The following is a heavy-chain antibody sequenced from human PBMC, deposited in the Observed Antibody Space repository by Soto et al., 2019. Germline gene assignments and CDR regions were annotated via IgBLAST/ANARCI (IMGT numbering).Heavy chain of an antibody. V-gene: IGHV1-46*03. J-gene: IGHJ6*03. Sequence: ASVKVSCKASGYTFTSYYMHWVRQAPGQGLEWMGIINPSGGSTSYAQKFQGRVTMTRDTSTSTVYMELSSLRSEDTAVYYCARGLGYCSSTSCNVDYYYYMDVWGKGNTLTVSS. D-gene: IGHD2-2*01. CDR3: ARGLGYCSSTSCNVDYYYYMDV. CDR2: INPSGGST. CDR1: GYTFTSYY.